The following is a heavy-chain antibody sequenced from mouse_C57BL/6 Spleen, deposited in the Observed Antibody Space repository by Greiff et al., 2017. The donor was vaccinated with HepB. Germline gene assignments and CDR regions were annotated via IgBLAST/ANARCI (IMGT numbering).Heavy chain of an antibody. CDR3: ARPDGYYVGFAY. Sequence: EVQRVESGGGLVKPGGSLKLSCAASGFTFSSYTMSWVRQTPEKRLEWVATISGGGGNTYYPDSVKGRFTISRDNAKNTLYLQMSSLRSEDTALYYCARPDGYYVGFAYWGQGTLVTVSA. CDR2: ISGGGGNT. V-gene: IGHV5-9*01. CDR1: GFTFSSYT. J-gene: IGHJ3*01. D-gene: IGHD2-3*01.